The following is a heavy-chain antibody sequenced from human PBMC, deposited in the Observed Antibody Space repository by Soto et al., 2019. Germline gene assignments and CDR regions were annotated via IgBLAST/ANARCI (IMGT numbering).Heavy chain of an antibody. CDR1: GGSISSYY. V-gene: IGHV4-59*01. J-gene: IGHJ4*02. D-gene: IGHD4-17*01. CDR3: ARDTYGDFDY. Sequence: SETLSLTCTVSGGSISSYYWSWIRQPPGKGLEWIGYIYYSGSTNYNPSLKSRVTISVDTSKNQFSLKLSSVTAADTAVYYCARDTYGDFDYWGQGTLVTVSS. CDR2: IYYSGST.